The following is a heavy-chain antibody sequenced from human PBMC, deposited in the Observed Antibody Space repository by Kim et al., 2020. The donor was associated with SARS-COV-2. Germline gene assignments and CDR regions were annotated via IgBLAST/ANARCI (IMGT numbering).Heavy chain of an antibody. CDR2: IYYSGST. V-gene: IGHV4-59*01. CDR3: ASGGRSYDILTGYYRSHYYFDY. Sequence: SETLSLTCTVSGGSISSYYWSWIRQPPGKGLEWIGYIYYSGSTNYNPSLKSRVTISVDTSKNQFSLKLSSVTAADTAVYYCASGGRSYDILTGYYRSHYYFDYWGQGTLVTVSS. D-gene: IGHD3-9*01. CDR1: GGSISSYY. J-gene: IGHJ4*02.